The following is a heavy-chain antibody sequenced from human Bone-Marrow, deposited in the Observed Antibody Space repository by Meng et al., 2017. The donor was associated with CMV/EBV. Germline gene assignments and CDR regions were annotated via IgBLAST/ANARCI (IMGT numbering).Heavy chain of an antibody. Sequence: GGSLRLSCAASGFTFSSYGMHWVRQAPGKGLEWVAFIRYDGSNKYYADSVKGRFTISRDNSKNTLYLQMNSLRAEDTAVYYCAKEFRYCSSTSCWGQGTRVTCSS. CDR2: IRYDGSNK. CDR1: GFTFSSYG. CDR3: AKEFRYCSSTSC. D-gene: IGHD2-2*01. J-gene: IGHJ4*02. V-gene: IGHV3-30*02.